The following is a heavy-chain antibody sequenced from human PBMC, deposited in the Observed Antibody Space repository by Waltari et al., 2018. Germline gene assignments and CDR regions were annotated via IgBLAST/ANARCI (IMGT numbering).Heavy chain of an antibody. CDR2: LKEDGSEK. J-gene: IGHJ4*02. Sequence: EVQLVESGGGLVQPGGSLRLSCAASGFTFSNYWMSWVRQAPGKGLEWVANLKEDGSEKYYVDSVKGRFTISRDNAKNSLYLQMSSLRAEDTAVYYCARVRRVQLWMGNFDYWGQGTLVSVSS. CDR1: GFTFSNYW. CDR3: ARVRRVQLWMGNFDY. D-gene: IGHD1-1*01. V-gene: IGHV3-7*03.